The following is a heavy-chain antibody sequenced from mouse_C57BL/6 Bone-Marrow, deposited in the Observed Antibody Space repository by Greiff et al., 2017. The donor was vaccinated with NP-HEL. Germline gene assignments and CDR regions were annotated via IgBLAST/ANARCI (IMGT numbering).Heavy chain of an antibody. V-gene: IGHV2-5*01. CDR1: GFSLTTYG. D-gene: IGHD2-4*01. CDR2: IWRDGSN. CDR3: AKTGDYDVVWYFDV. Sequence: VQLQESGPGLVQPSQSLSMTCTVSGFSLTTYGVHWVRQSPGKGLEWLGVIWRDGSNDSNAAFMSRLSITKDNSKNQVFFKMNSLQADDTAIYYCAKTGDYDVVWYFDVWGTGTTVTVSS. J-gene: IGHJ1*03.